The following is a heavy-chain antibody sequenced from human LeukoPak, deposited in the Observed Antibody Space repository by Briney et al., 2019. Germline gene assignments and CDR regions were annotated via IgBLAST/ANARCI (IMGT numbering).Heavy chain of an antibody. CDR1: GGTFSSHG. V-gene: IGHV1-69*13. D-gene: IGHD3-3*01. CDR3: ARGSRGYDFWSGYYGGFDY. Sequence: SVKVSCKASGGTFSSHGLSWVRQAPGQGLEWMGGIIPIFGTANCAQKFQGRVTITADESTSTAYMELSSLRSEDTAVYYCARGSRGYDFWSGYYGGFDYWGQGTLVTVSS. J-gene: IGHJ4*02. CDR2: IIPIFGTA.